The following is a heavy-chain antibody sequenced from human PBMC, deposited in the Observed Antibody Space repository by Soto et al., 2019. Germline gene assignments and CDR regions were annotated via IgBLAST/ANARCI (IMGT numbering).Heavy chain of an antibody. CDR2: IYFNGGT. D-gene: IGHD6-13*01. CDR1: GGSISSGAYY. V-gene: IGHV4-31*03. Sequence: PSETLSLTCTVSGGSISSGAYYWNWIRQRPGKGLEWIGHIYFNGGTYYNPSLKSRVTMSLDTSKNQFSLRLTSVTAADTAVYYCARERPDGSRLDPWGQGTLVTVS. J-gene: IGHJ5*02. CDR3: ARERPDGSRLDP.